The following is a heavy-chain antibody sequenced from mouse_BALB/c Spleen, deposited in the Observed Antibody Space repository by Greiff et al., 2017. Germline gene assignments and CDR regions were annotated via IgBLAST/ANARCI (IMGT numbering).Heavy chain of an antibody. V-gene: IGHV7-3*02. Sequence: EVKLMESGGGLVQPGGSLRLSCATSGFTFTDYYMSWVRQPPGKALEWLGFIRNKANGYTTEYSASVKGRFTISRDNSQSILYLQMNTLRAEDSATYYCARDIGGEDYWGQGTSVTVSS. J-gene: IGHJ4*01. CDR3: ARDIGGEDY. CDR2: IRNKANGYTT. D-gene: IGHD3-3*01. CDR1: GFTFTDYY.